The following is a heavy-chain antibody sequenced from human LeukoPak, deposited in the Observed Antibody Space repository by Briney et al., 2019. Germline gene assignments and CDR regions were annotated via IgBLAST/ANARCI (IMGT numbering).Heavy chain of an antibody. CDR2: IIPIFGTA. D-gene: IGHD3-22*01. J-gene: IGHJ5*02. Sequence: SSVKVSCKASGGTFSSYAISWLRQAPGQGLEWMGGIIPIFGTANYAQKFQGRVTITADESTSTAYMELSSLRSEDTAVYYCASGYYDSSGRNWFDPWGQGTLVTVSS. V-gene: IGHV1-69*01. CDR1: GGTFSSYA. CDR3: ASGYYDSSGRNWFDP.